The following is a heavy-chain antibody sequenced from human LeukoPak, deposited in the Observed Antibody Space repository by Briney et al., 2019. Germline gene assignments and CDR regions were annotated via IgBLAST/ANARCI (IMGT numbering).Heavy chain of an antibody. CDR1: GGSISSGGYS. V-gene: IGHV4-31*03. CDR3: ARGRGATSY. D-gene: IGHD1-26*01. CDR2: IYYSGST. J-gene: IGHJ4*02. Sequence: SETLSLTCTVSGGSISSGGYSWSWIRQHPGKGLEWIGYIYYSGSTYYNPSLKSRVTISVDTSKNQFSLKLSSVTAADTAVYYCARGRGATSYWGQGTLVTVSS.